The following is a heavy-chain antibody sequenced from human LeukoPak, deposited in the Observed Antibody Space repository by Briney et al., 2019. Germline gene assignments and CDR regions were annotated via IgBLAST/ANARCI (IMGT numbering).Heavy chain of an antibody. Sequence: GGSLRLSCAASAFSFSNYNMNWVRQAPGKGLEWVSSITSSGSYIYYADSVKGRFTISRDNAKNSLYLQLNSLRAEDTAVYYCASSQAYWGQGTLVTVSS. J-gene: IGHJ4*02. CDR1: AFSFSNYN. CDR2: ITSSGSYI. V-gene: IGHV3-21*01. CDR3: ASSQAY.